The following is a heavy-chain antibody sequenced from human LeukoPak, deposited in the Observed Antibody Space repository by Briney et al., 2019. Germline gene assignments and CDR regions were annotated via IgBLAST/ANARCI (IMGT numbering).Heavy chain of an antibody. J-gene: IGHJ4*02. CDR1: GGSIRSYY. CDR3: ARHMTTVFDY. Sequence: SETLSLTCTGSGGSIRSYYWSWIRQPPGKGLEWIGYIYYSGSTNYNPSLKSRVTISVDTSKNQFSLKLSSVTAADTAVYYCARHMTTVFDYWGQGTLVTVSS. D-gene: IGHD4-17*01. V-gene: IGHV4-59*08. CDR2: IYYSGST.